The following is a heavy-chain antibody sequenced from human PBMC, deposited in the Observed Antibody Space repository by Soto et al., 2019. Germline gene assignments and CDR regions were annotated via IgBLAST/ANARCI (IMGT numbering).Heavy chain of an antibody. CDR3: ARAHSSSWARYYYYGMDV. CDR1: GGSYSIYA. CDR2: IIPIFGTA. D-gene: IGHD6-13*01. V-gene: IGHV1-69*01. J-gene: IGHJ6*02. Sequence: SVKVSFKGAGGSYSIYAIVWVRQAHGQGLEWMGGIIPIFGTANYAQKFQGRVTITADESTSTAYMELSSLRSEDTAVYYCARAHSSSWARYYYYGMDVWGQGTTVNLSS.